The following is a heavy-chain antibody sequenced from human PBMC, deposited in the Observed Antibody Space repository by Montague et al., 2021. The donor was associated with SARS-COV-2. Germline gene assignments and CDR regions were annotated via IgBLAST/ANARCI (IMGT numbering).Heavy chain of an antibody. D-gene: IGHD4-17*01. CDR1: GGSISNGGFS. CDR2: NYHTGTH. Sequence: TLSLTCSLSGGSISNGGFSWSWIRQPPGKGLKWIGHNYHTGTHNYSPSRKSRVTLSIDRSKNQFSLNLDTVTAADTAVYYCARRTVAPNVGWNCFDPWGQGILVTVSS. V-gene: IGHV4-30-2*01. J-gene: IGHJ5*02. CDR3: ARRTVAPNVGWNCFDP.